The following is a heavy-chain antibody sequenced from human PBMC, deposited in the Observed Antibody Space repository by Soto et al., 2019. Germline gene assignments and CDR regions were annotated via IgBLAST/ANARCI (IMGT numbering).Heavy chain of an antibody. CDR1: GGSISSGGYY. V-gene: IGHV4-31*03. CDR2: IYYSGST. D-gene: IGHD2-15*01. CDR3: ARGNRLPTHFDY. J-gene: IGHJ4*02. Sequence: PSETLSLTCTVSGGSISSGGYYWSWIRQHPGKGLEWIGYIYYSGSTYYNPSLKSRVTISVDASKDQFSLRLSSVTAADTAVYYCARGNRLPTHFDYWGQGTLVTVS.